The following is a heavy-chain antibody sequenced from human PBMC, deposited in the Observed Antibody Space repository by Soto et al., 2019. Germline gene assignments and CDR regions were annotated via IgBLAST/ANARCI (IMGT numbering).Heavy chain of an antibody. D-gene: IGHD2-2*01. CDR1: GSSFSSYG. CDR3: ARDESAGSSSRY. CDR2: ITSSGSDI. J-gene: IGHJ4*02. Sequence: EVPVVESGGGLVKPGGSLRLSCTASGSSFSSYGMNWVRQAPGQGLEWVSSITSSGSDIYYADSAQGRSTTSRDNAKNSLYLQMTGLRVEDTAVYCGARDESAGSSSRYWGPGSVVTVSS. V-gene: IGHV3-21*01.